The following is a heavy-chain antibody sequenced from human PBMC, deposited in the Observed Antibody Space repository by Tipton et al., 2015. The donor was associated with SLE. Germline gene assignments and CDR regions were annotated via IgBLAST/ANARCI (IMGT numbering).Heavy chain of an antibody. Sequence: TLCLTCAVYGGSFSGYYGSWIRQPPGKGLEWIGEINHSGSTNYNPSLKSRVTISVDTSKNQFSLKLSSVTAADTAVYYCARGISSGWWNYWGQGNLVTVSS. CDR2: INHSGST. D-gene: IGHD6-19*01. J-gene: IGHJ4*02. V-gene: IGHV4-34*01. CDR1: GGSFSGYY. CDR3: ARGISSGWWNY.